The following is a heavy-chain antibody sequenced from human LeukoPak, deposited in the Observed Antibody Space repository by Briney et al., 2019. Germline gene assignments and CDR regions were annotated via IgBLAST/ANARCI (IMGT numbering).Heavy chain of an antibody. D-gene: IGHD4-17*01. J-gene: IGHJ4*02. CDR2: SSGYSGNT. CDR3: VRVGATYGDPLEFDY. V-gene: IGHV1-18*01. Sequence: ASVKVSCKASGCTFNKFGISWVRQAPGQGLEWMGWSSGYSGNTNYAQELQGRLTMTTDNSTTTAYMDLRSLTSDDTAVYYCVRVGATYGDPLEFDYWGQGTLVTVSS. CDR1: GCTFNKFG.